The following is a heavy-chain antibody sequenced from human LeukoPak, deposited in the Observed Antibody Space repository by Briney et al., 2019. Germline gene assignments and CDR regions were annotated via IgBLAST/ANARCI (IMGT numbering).Heavy chain of an antibody. D-gene: IGHD3-22*01. CDR3: ARDLGYYYDSSGYRTYYFDY. J-gene: IGHJ4*02. CDR2: IYYSGST. CDR1: GGSFSGYY. Sequence: SETLSLTCAVYGGSFSGYYWTWIRQPPGKGLEWIGYIYYSGSTNYNPSLKSRVTISVDTSKNQFSLKLSSVTAADTAVYYCARDLGYYYDSSGYRTYYFDYWGQGTLVTVSS. V-gene: IGHV4-59*01.